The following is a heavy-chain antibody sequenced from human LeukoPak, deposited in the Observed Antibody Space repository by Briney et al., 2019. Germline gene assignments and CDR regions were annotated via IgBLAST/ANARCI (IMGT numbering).Heavy chain of an antibody. J-gene: IGHJ4*02. Sequence: SETLSLTCSVSGFSISRGFHWGWVRQPPGKGLEWIGCIHRSGSTYYNPSLMSRVTMSVDTSKNYFSLTLRSVTAADTAVYYCTRVNWINDYWGRGALVTVSS. CDR3: TRVNWINDY. V-gene: IGHV4-38-2*02. CDR1: GFSISRGFH. D-gene: IGHD1-1*01. CDR2: IHRSGST.